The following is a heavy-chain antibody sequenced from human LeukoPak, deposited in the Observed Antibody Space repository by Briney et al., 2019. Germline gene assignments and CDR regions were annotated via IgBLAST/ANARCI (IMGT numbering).Heavy chain of an antibody. CDR1: GFTFSSYS. D-gene: IGHD3-22*01. CDR3: ARDLGYYDSSGYSYFDY. V-gene: IGHV3-21*01. Sequence: GGSLRLSCAASGFTFSSYSMNWVRQAPGKGLEWVSSISSSGSYIYYADSVKGRFTISRDNAKNSLYLQMNSLRAEDTAVYYCARDLGYYDSSGYSYFDYWDQGALVTVSS. J-gene: IGHJ4*02. CDR2: ISSSGSYI.